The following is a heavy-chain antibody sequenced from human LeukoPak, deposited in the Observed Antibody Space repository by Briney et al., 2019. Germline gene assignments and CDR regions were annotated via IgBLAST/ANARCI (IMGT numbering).Heavy chain of an antibody. CDR3: ARGYSGWYYFDY. D-gene: IGHD6-19*01. Sequence: SETLSLTCTVSGGSISSYYWSWIRQPPGKGLEWIGYIYYSGSTNYNPSLKSRVTISVDTSKNQFSLKLSSVTAADAAVYYCARGYSGWYYFDYWGQGTLVTVSS. CDR2: IYYSGST. CDR1: GGSISSYY. J-gene: IGHJ4*02. V-gene: IGHV4-59*01.